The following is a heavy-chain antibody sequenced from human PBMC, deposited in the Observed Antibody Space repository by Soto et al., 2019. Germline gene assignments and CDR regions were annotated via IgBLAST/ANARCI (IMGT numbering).Heavy chain of an antibody. CDR1: GFTFSSYA. CDR3: AKDLRGEAAKISHGMDV. Sequence: GGSLRLSCAASGFTFSSYAMSWVRQAPGKGLEWVSAISGSGGSTYYADSVKGRFTISRDNSKNTLYLQMNSLRAEDTAVYYCAKDLRGEAAKISHGMDVWGQGTTVTVSS. J-gene: IGHJ6*02. V-gene: IGHV3-23*01. D-gene: IGHD3-10*01. CDR2: ISGSGGST.